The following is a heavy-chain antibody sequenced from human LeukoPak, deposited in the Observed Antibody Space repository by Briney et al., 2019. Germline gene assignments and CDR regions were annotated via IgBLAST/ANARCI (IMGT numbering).Heavy chain of an antibody. V-gene: IGHV4-59*12. CDR1: GGSITSYY. Sequence: SETLSLTCTVSGGSITSYYWSWIRQPPGKGLEWIGYIYYSGSTNYNPSLRSRVTISVDTSKNQFSLKLTSVTAADTAVYYCATAAVARPSFFDYWGQGTLVTVSS. D-gene: IGHD6-19*01. CDR3: ATAAVARPSFFDY. CDR2: IYYSGST. J-gene: IGHJ4*02.